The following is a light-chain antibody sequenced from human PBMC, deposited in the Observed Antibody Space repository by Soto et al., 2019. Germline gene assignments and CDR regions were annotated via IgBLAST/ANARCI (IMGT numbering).Light chain of an antibody. CDR1: QDISKY. CDR3: QQFYTTPYT. J-gene: IGKJ2*01. V-gene: IGKV1-33*01. CDR2: DAS. Sequence: DIQLAQSPSSLSASVGDRVTIPCQASQDISKYLNWYQQKPGKAPKLLIYDASNLETGIPSRFSGSGSGTNFSLTITSLQPEDIATYYCQQFYTTPYTFGQGTKLEIK.